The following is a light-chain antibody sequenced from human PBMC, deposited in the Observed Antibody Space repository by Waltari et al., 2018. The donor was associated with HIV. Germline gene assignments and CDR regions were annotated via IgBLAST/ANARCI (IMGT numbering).Light chain of an antibody. Sequence: QSALTQPASVSGSPGQSITISCTGTNSDIGGHNSVAWYQQHPGKAPKLIIYDVSNRPAGVSDRFSGSKSGNTASLTISGLQAEDEADYYCKSSTTRSTPCVFGRGTKVTVL. J-gene: IGLJ1*01. CDR2: DVS. CDR3: KSSTTRSTPCV. CDR1: NSDIGGHNS. V-gene: IGLV2-14*01.